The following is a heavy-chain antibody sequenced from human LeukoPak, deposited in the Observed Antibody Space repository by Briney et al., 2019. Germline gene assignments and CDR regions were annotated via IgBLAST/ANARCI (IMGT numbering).Heavy chain of an antibody. J-gene: IGHJ4*02. V-gene: IGHV4-34*01. CDR3: AREGRGYYDFDY. D-gene: IGHD3-10*01. CDR1: GGSFSGYY. Sequence: SETLSLTCAVYGGSFSGYYWSWIRQPPGKGLEWIGEINHSGSTNYNPSLKSRVTISVDTSKNQFSLKLSSVTAADTAVYYCAREGRGYYDFDYWGQGTLVTVSS. CDR2: INHSGST.